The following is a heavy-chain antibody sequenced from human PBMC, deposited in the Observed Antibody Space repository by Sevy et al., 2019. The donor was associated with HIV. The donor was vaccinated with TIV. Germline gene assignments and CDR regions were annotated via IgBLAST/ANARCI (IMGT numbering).Heavy chain of an antibody. CDR2: ISFDEKYK. J-gene: IGHJ3*01. D-gene: IGHD5-12*01. V-gene: IGHV3-30*02. Sequence: GGSLRLSCAASGFTFTSYGIHWVRQAPGKGLECVAKISFDEKYKYYAESVKGRFTISRDISKNTVFLEMNSLRPDDTGVYYCAKVLGFGSGYDYAFHFWGQGTMVTVSS. CDR3: AKVLGFGSGYDYAFHF. CDR1: GFTFTSYG.